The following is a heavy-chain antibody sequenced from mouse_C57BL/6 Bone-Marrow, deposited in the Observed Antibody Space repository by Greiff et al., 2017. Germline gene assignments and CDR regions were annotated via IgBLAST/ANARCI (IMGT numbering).Heavy chain of an antibody. J-gene: IGHJ2*01. CDR2: IDPETGGT. CDR3: TRRITTVFDY. Sequence: QVQLQQSGAELVRPGASVTLSCKASGYTFTDYEMHWVKQTPVHGLEWIGAIDPETGGTAYNQKFKGKAILTADKSSSTAYMELRSLTSEDSAVYYCTRRITTVFDYWGQGTTLTVSS. CDR1: GYTFTDYE. V-gene: IGHV1-15*01. D-gene: IGHD1-1*01.